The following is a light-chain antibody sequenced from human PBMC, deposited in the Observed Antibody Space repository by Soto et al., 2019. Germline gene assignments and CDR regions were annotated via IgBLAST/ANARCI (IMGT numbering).Light chain of an antibody. CDR1: QSLLYSDGNTY. Sequence: DVVMTQSPLSLPVTLGQPASISWRSSQSLLYSDGNTYLRWFQQRPRQSPRRLIFKVSIRESGVPDRFSRSGSGTDFTLKITRVQTEDVGVYYFMQATSRPPRTFGQGTKIEIK. J-gene: IGKJ1*01. CDR2: KVS. CDR3: MQATSRPPRT. V-gene: IGKV2-30*01.